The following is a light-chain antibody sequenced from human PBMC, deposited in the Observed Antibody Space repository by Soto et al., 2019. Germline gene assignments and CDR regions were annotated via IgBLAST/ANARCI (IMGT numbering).Light chain of an antibody. CDR1: QDISTY. Sequence: IVLTQSPASLSVSPGERATLSCRASQDISTYLAWYQQKPGQPPRLILSVTFNKASGVPDSFSGSGSGTVFTLTINNVAPDDSATYYCQQRSTWPLTFGGGTKVDIK. J-gene: IGKJ4*01. CDR3: QQRSTWPLT. V-gene: IGKV3-11*01. CDR2: VTF.